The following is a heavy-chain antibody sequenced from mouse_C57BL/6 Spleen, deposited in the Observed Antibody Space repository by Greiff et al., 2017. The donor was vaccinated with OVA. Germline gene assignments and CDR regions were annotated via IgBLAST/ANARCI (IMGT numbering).Heavy chain of an antibody. J-gene: IGHJ2*01. Sequence: QVQLQQSGAELVRPGASVTLSCKASGYTFTDYEMHWVKQTPVHGLEWIGAIDPETGGTAYNQKFKGKAILTADKSSSTAYMELRSLTSEDSAVYYCTKAYYSNLFDYWGQGTTLTVSS. CDR1: GYTFTDYE. D-gene: IGHD2-5*01. V-gene: IGHV1-15*01. CDR2: IDPETGGT. CDR3: TKAYYSNLFDY.